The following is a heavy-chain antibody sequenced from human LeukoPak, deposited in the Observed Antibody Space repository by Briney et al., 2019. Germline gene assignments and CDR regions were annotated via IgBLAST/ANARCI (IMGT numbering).Heavy chain of an antibody. D-gene: IGHD3-10*01. Sequence: GGSLRLSCAASGFTFISYAMSGVRQARGRGLEWISALIGSGGSTYYADSVKGRFTISRDNSNNTLYLQMNSLRAEDTAVYYCAKKEAYYYGSGSDYFDYWGQGTLVTVSS. V-gene: IGHV3-23*01. CDR2: LIGSGGST. CDR3: AKKEAYYYGSGSDYFDY. J-gene: IGHJ4*02. CDR1: GFTFISYA.